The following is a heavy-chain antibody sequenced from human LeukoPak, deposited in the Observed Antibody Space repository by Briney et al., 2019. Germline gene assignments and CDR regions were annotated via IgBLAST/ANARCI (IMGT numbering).Heavy chain of an antibody. Sequence: PGGSLRLSCAASGFTFSSYCLTWVRQAPGKGLEWVSSISSSSDYIYYADSLKGRFTISRDNAKNSLYLQMDSLRVEDTAVYYCTRGDFYYYDTDYWGQGTLVTVCS. CDR2: ISSSSDYI. V-gene: IGHV3-21*01. CDR1: GFTFSSYC. J-gene: IGHJ4*02. D-gene: IGHD3-22*01. CDR3: TRGDFYYYDTDY.